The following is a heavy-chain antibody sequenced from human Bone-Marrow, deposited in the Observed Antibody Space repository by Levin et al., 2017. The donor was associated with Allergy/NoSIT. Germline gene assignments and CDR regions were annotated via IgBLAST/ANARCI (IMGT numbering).Heavy chain of an antibody. V-gene: IGHV1-2*02. J-gene: IGHJ3*02. Sequence: KISCKASGYSFTGFYLHWIPQAPRQGLEWMGWISPNSGGTNYAQKFQGRVTMSRDTSISTAYMELSRLRSDDTAVYYCSRRPHYYDSSGYYGSHAFDIWGQGTMVTVSS. CDR3: SRRPHYYDSSGYYGSHAFDI. CDR1: GYSFTGFY. D-gene: IGHD3-22*01. CDR2: ISPNSGGT.